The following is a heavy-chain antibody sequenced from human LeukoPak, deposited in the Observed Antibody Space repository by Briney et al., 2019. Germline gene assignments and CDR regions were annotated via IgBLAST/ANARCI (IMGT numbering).Heavy chain of an antibody. D-gene: IGHD4/OR15-4a*01. Sequence: PGGSLRLSCAASGFTFSSYWMHWVRQAPGKGLVWVSRINPDGSTTNYADSVKGRFTISRDNAKNALYLQMNSLRADDTAVYYCARGRGASPNNWFDPWGQGTLVTVSS. CDR2: INPDGSTT. CDR1: GFTFSSYW. CDR3: ARGRGASPNNWFDP. J-gene: IGHJ5*02. V-gene: IGHV3-74*01.